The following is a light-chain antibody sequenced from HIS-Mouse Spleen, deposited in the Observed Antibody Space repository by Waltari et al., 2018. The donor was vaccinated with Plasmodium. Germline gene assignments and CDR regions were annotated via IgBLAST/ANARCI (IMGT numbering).Light chain of an antibody. J-gene: IGKJ5*01. Sequence: EIVLTQSPGTLSLSPGERATLSCRASQSVSSSSLAWYQQKPGQAPRLLILGASIRATGIPDRFSGSGSGTDFTLTISRLEPEDFAVYYCQQYGSSPITFGQGTRLEIK. CDR1: QSVSSSS. CDR2: GAS. V-gene: IGKV3-20*01. CDR3: QQYGSSPIT.